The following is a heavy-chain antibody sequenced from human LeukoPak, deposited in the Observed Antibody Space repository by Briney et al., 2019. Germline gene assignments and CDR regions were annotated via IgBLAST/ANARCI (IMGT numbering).Heavy chain of an antibody. Sequence: PGGSLRLSCAASGFTFSSYAMHWVRQAPGKGLEYVSAISSNGGSTYYANSVKGRFTISRDNSKNTLYLQMGSLRAEDMAVYYCAILSGYSYGSFDYWGQGTLVTVSS. D-gene: IGHD5-18*01. V-gene: IGHV3-64*01. CDR3: AILSGYSYGSFDY. CDR2: ISSNGGST. J-gene: IGHJ4*02. CDR1: GFTFSSYA.